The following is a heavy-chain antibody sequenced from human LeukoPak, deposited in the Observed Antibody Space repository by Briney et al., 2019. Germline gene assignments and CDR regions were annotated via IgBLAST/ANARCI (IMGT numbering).Heavy chain of an antibody. V-gene: IGHV4-34*01. Sequence: SETLSLTCAVYGGSFSGYYWSWIRQPPGKGLEWIGEINHSGSTNYNPSLKSRVTISVDTSKNQFSLKLSSVTAADTAVYYCATRNITSSYWGQGTLVTVSS. D-gene: IGHD2/OR15-2a*01. CDR2: INHSGST. CDR3: ATRNITSSY. CDR1: GGSFSGYY. J-gene: IGHJ4*02.